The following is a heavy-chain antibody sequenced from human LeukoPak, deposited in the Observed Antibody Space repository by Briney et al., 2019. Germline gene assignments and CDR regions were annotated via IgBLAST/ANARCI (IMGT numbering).Heavy chain of an antibody. D-gene: IGHD1-26*01. CDR2: INPDSVGT. CDR3: ARFNIVGSTVDY. Sequence: ASVKVSCKASGYTFTGYYVHWVRQAPGQGLEWMGWINPDSVGTSYAQKFQGRVTMTRDTSVSTAYMELSRLRSDDTAVYYCARFNIVGSTVDYWGQGTLVTVSS. CDR1: GYTFTGYY. V-gene: IGHV1-2*02. J-gene: IGHJ4*02.